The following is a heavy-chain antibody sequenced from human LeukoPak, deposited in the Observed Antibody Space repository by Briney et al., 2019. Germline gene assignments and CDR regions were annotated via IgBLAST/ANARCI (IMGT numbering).Heavy chain of an antibody. CDR1: GFTFSGFW. V-gene: IGHV3-7*01. J-gene: IGHJ5*02. CDR3: AREYTRSS. CDR2: IKEDGSEI. D-gene: IGHD6-6*01. Sequence: GGSLRLSCAASGFTFSGFWMTWVRQAPGKGLEWVANIKEDGSEIYYVDSVKGRFTISRDNAKNSLYLQMDSLRAEDTAVYYCAREYTRSSWGQGTLVTVSS.